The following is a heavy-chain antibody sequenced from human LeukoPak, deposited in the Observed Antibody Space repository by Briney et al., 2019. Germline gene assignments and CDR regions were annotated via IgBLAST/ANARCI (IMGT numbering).Heavy chain of an antibody. Sequence: PSETLSLTCTVSGGSISSYYWSWLRQPAGKGLEWIGRIYTSGSTNYNPSLKSRVTMSVDTSKNQFSLKLSSVTAADTAVYYCARGPNCSSTSCYDNPYYFDYWGQGTLVTVSS. CDR1: GGSISSYY. D-gene: IGHD2-2*01. CDR3: ARGPNCSSTSCYDNPYYFDY. V-gene: IGHV4-4*07. CDR2: IYTSGST. J-gene: IGHJ4*02.